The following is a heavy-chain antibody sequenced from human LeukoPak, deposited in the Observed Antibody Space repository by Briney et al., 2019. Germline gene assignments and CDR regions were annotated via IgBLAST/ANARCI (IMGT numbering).Heavy chain of an antibody. V-gene: IGHV4-59*08. Sequence: SETLSLTCTVSGGSIRSYYRSWIRQPPGKGLEWVGYIFYSGTTDSNPSLKSRVTISVDTPKNQFSLKLSSVTAADTAVYYCARTYCSGGSCHFDYWGQGTLVTVSS. D-gene: IGHD2-15*01. CDR3: ARTYCSGGSCHFDY. J-gene: IGHJ4*02. CDR1: GGSIRSYY. CDR2: IFYSGTT.